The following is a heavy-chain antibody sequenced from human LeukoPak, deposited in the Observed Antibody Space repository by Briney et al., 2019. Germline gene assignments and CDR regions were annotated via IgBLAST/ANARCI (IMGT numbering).Heavy chain of an antibody. CDR2: INWNGGRT. D-gene: IGHD1-26*01. CDR3: ARGGSPPEALGDALNI. Sequence: GGSLRLSCAASGFMFDDYGMSWVRQAPGKGLEWVSGINWNGGRTGYADSVKGRFTISRDNAKNSLYLQMNSLRAEDTALYYCARGGSPPEALGDALNIWGQGTMVTVSS. CDR1: GFMFDDYG. V-gene: IGHV3-20*04. J-gene: IGHJ3*02.